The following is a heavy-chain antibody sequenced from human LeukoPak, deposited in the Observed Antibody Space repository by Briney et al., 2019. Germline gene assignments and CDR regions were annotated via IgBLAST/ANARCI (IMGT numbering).Heavy chain of an antibody. CDR2: IDSSGGYM. Sequence: PGGSLRLSCEASGFTFNTYSMNWARQAPGKGLEWVSSIDSSGGYMFYADSVKGRFIISRDNAKDSLYLQMNSLRAEDTALYYCARAQTYGDYRLLLDYWGQGTLVTVSS. J-gene: IGHJ4*02. D-gene: IGHD4-17*01. V-gene: IGHV3-21*04. CDR3: ARAQTYGDYRLLLDY. CDR1: GFTFNTYS.